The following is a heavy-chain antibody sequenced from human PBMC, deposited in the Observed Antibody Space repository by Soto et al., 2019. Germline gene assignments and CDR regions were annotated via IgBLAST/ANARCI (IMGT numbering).Heavy chain of an antibody. CDR2: ISYDGSNK. CDR3: AKDLGELLYYYGMDV. V-gene: IGHV3-30*18. D-gene: IGHD1-26*01. J-gene: IGHJ6*02. Sequence: GRSLRLSCAASGFTFSSYGMHWVRQAPGKGLEWVAVISYDGSNKYYADSVKGRFTISRDNSKNTLYLQMNSLRAEDTAVYYCAKDLGELLYYYGMDVWGQGTTVTAP. CDR1: GFTFSSYG.